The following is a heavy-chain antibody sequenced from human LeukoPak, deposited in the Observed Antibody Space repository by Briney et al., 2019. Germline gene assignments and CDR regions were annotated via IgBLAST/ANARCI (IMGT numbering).Heavy chain of an antibody. CDR3: ARDRASGSGKFYFDY. J-gene: IGHJ4*02. Sequence: KASETLSLTCAVYGGSFSGYYWSWIRQPPGKGLEWLGEINHSGSTNYNPSLKSRVTISVDTSKNQFSLKLSSVTAADTAVYYCARDRASGSGKFYFDYWGQGTLVTVSS. D-gene: IGHD3-10*01. CDR1: GGSFSGYY. V-gene: IGHV4-34*01. CDR2: INHSGST.